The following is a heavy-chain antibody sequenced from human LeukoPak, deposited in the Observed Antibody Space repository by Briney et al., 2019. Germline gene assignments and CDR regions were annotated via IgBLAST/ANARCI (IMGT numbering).Heavy chain of an antibody. V-gene: IGHV1-69*04. CDR3: ARSMTTVPTPVGD. D-gene: IGHD4-17*01. CDR1: GGTFSSYA. Sequence: SVKVSCKASGGTFSSYAISWVRQAPGQGLEWMGRIIPILGIANYAQKFQGRVTITADKSTSTAYMELSSLRSEDTAVYYCARSMTTVPTPVGDWGQGTLVTVSS. J-gene: IGHJ4*02. CDR2: IIPILGIA.